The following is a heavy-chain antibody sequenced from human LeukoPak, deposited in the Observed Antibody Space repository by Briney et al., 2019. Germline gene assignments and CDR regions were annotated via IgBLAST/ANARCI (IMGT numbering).Heavy chain of an antibody. V-gene: IGHV4-34*01. CDR2: IYYSGIT. CDR3: ARRSTVVGMGWFDP. CDR1: GGSFSGYY. D-gene: IGHD2-21*01. J-gene: IGHJ5*02. Sequence: SETLSLTCAVYGGSFSGYYWSWIRQPPGKGLEWIGNIYYSGITYYNPSLKSRVTISVDTSKNQFSLKLSSVTAADTAVYHCARRSTVVGMGWFDPWGQGTLVTVSS.